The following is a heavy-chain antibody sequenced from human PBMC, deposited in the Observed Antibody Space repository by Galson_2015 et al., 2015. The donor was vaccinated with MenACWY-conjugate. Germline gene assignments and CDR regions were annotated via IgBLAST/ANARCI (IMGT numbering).Heavy chain of an antibody. CDR3: VRAEGWLRSAFDI. V-gene: IGHV3-30*01. J-gene: IGHJ3*02. Sequence: SLRLSCAASGFRFRSYTLYWVRQAPGKGLEWVAVVSYDGSTKHYADSVKGRFTISRDNSNNTVSLQMNSLRPEDTAVYYCVRAEGWLRSAFDIWGQGTMVTFSS. D-gene: IGHD5-24*01. CDR2: VSYDGSTK. CDR1: GFRFRSYT.